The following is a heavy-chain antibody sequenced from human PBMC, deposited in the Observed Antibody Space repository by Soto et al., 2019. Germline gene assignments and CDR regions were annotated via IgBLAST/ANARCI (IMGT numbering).Heavy chain of an antibody. J-gene: IGHJ4*02. CDR1: GFTFSSYA. V-gene: IGHV3-23*01. CDR3: AKSLAGTSRGTFDY. CDR2: ISGSGGST. Sequence: EVQLLESGGGLVQPGGSLRLSCEASGFTFSSYAMSWVPQAPGKGLEWVSAISGSGGSTYYADPVRGRFTISRDNSKNTLYLQMNSLRAEDTAVYYCAKSLAGTSRGTFDYWGQGTLVTVSS. D-gene: IGHD1-7*01.